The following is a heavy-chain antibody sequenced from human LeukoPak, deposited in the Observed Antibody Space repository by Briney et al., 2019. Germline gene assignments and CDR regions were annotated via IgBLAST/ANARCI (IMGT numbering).Heavy chain of an antibody. V-gene: IGHV1-46*01. CDR3: ARSKTIFGVVMPGDPFSGSRD. CDR1: GYTFTSYY. Sequence: ASVKVSFKASGYTFTSYYMHWVRQAPGQGLEWMGIINPSGGSTIYAQKFQGRITMTRDTSTSTVYMELRSLRSEDTAVYYCARSKTIFGVVMPGDPFSGSRDWGQGTLVTVSS. CDR2: INPSGGST. D-gene: IGHD3-3*01. J-gene: IGHJ4*02.